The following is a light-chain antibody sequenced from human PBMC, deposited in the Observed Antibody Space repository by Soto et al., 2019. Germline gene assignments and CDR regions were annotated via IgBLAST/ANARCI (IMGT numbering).Light chain of an antibody. CDR2: SAD. J-gene: IGKJ2*01. Sequence: DIELAQPPACLSGGVGNRVVVACRATQTISRVLNWYQVKPGRAPRVMISSADTLESGVPPRFSGSGSVRDFTLTINNLQPEDIATYFCPQSYIVPFTFGQGTKVDIK. CDR3: PQSYIVPFT. V-gene: IGKV1-39*01. CDR1: QTISRV.